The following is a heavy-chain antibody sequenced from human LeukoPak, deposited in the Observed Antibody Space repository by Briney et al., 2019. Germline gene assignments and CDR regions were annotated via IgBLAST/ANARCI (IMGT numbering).Heavy chain of an antibody. CDR1: GYTFTSYG. CDR2: ISAYNGNT. D-gene: IGHD3-3*01. CDR3: ARCLRFLEWFPNAFEI. Sequence: ASVKVSCKASGYTFTSYGISWVRQAPGQGLEWMGWISAYNGNTNYAQKLQGRVTMTTDTSTSTAYMELRSLRSDGTAVYYCARCLRFLEWFPNAFEIWGQGTMVTVSS. J-gene: IGHJ3*02. V-gene: IGHV1-18*01.